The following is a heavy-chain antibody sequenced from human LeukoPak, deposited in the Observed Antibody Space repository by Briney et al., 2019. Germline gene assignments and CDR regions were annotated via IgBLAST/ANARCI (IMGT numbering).Heavy chain of an antibody. CDR3: ARDPDDKDFDY. J-gene: IGHJ4*02. D-gene: IGHD3-22*01. CDR1: GFTFSSYW. CDR2: IHHSGST. V-gene: IGHV4-38-2*02. Sequence: GSLRLSCAASGFTFSSYWMSWIRQPPGKGLEWIASIHHSGSTYFNPSLKSRVTISVETSKNQFSLKLNSVTAADTAVYYCARDPDDKDFDYWGQGTLVTVSS.